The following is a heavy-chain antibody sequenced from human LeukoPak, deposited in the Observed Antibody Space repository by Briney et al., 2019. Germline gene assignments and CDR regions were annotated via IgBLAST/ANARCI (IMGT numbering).Heavy chain of an antibody. Sequence: GGSLRLSCAASGFTFSSYTMYWVRQAPGKGLVWVSRISGDETTTTYADSVMGRFTISRDNAKNTLYLQVDSLRAEDTAVYYCARAQVGSPTDYWGQGTLVTVSS. CDR1: GFTFSSYT. V-gene: IGHV3-74*01. D-gene: IGHD1-26*01. CDR3: ARAQVGSPTDY. CDR2: ISGDETTT. J-gene: IGHJ4*02.